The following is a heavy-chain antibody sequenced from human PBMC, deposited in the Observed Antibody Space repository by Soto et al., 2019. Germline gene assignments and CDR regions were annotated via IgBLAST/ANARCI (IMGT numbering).Heavy chain of an antibody. V-gene: IGHV3-23*01. Sequence: GAALRLSCAACGFTFSSCAMWWVRQAPGKGLEWISAISGSGGSTYHADSVKGRFTISRDNSKNTLYLQMNSLRVEDTAVYYCAKGSASGSPYYFDYWGQGSLVTVSS. J-gene: IGHJ4*02. D-gene: IGHD6-25*01. CDR1: GFTFSSCA. CDR3: AKGSASGSPYYFDY. CDR2: ISGSGGST.